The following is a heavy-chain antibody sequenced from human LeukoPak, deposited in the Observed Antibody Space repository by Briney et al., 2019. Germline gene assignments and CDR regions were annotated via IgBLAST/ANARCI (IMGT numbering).Heavy chain of an antibody. CDR1: GFTFSSYE. Sequence: PGGSLRLSCAASGFTFSSYEMNWVRQAPGKGLEWVANIKQDGSEKYYVDSVKGRFTISRDNAKNSLYLQMNSLRAEDTAVYYCARDDIVLRYFDWFFDYWGQGTLVTVSS. J-gene: IGHJ4*02. CDR3: ARDDIVLRYFDWFFDY. CDR2: IKQDGSEK. D-gene: IGHD3-9*01. V-gene: IGHV3-7*01.